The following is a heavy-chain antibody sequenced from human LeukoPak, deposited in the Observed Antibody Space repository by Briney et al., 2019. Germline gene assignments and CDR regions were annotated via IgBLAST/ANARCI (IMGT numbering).Heavy chain of an antibody. Sequence: ASVRVSCKASGYTFTGYYMHWVRQAPGQGLEWMGWINPNSGGTNYAQKFQGRVTMTRDTSINTAYMELSRLRSEDTAVYYCARGYRAAAGTRLYYYYMDVWGKGTTVTVSS. CDR2: INPNSGGT. CDR1: GYTFTGYY. CDR3: ARGYRAAAGTRLYYYYMDV. D-gene: IGHD6-13*01. J-gene: IGHJ6*03. V-gene: IGHV1-2*02.